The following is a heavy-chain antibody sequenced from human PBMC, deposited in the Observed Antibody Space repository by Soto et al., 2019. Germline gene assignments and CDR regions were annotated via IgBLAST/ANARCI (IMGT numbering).Heavy chain of an antibody. Sequence: QVQLVQSGAEVKKPGASVKVSCKASGYTFTSYGISWVRQAPGQGLEWMGWIRAYNGNTNYAQKLQGRVTMNTDTPTSTTNMELRRMRSDDTAVYYCARSGVWEPRDYWGQGTLGTVSS. CDR3: ARSGVWEPRDY. V-gene: IGHV1-18*01. D-gene: IGHD1-26*01. CDR2: IRAYNGNT. J-gene: IGHJ4*02. CDR1: GYTFTSYG.